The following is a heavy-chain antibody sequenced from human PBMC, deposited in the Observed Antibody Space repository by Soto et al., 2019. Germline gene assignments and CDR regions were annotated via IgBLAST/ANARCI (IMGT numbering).Heavy chain of an antibody. CDR1: GYTFTSYG. J-gene: IGHJ6*02. CDR2: ISAYNGNT. CDR3: ARGMPGILTGYYNPYYYGMDV. D-gene: IGHD3-9*01. V-gene: IGHV1-18*04. Sequence: ASVKVSCKASGYTFTSYGISWVRQAPGQGLEWMGWISAYNGNTNYAQKLQGRVTMTTDTSTSTAYMELRSLRSDATAVYYCARGMPGILTGYYNPYYYGMDVWGQGTTVTVSS.